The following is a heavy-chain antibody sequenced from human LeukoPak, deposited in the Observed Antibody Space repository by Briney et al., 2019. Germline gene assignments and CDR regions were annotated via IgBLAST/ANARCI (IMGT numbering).Heavy chain of an antibody. V-gene: IGHV3-53*01. CDR2: IYSDNT. D-gene: IGHD4/OR15-4a*01. CDR1: GFPFSSYE. J-gene: IGHJ4*02. Sequence: AGGSLRLSCAASGFPFSSYEMSWVRQAPGKGLEWVSFIYSDNTHYSDSVKGRFTISRDNSKNTLYLQMNSLRAEDTAVYYCARRAGAYSHPYDYWGQGTLVTVSS. CDR3: ARRAGAYSHPYDY.